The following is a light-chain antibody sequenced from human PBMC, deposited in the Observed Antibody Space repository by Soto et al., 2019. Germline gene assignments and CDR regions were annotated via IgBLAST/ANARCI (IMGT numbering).Light chain of an antibody. CDR3: AAWDDSLNGVV. CDR2: YDD. J-gene: IGLJ2*01. Sequence: QLVLTQPPSVSEAPRQRVTISCSGSSSNIGNNAVNWYQQLTGKAPKLLIYYDDLLPSGVSDRFSGSKSGTSASLAISGLQSEDEADYYCAAWDDSLNGVVFGGGTQLTVL. V-gene: IGLV1-36*01. CDR1: SSNIGNNA.